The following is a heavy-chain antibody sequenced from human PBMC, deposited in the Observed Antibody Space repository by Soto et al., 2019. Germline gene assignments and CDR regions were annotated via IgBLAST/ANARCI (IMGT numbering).Heavy chain of an antibody. Sequence: EVQLVESGGGLVQPGGSLRLSCAASGFTFSSYDMHWVRQATGKGLEWVSAIGTAGDTYYPGSVKGRFTISRENAKNSLYLQMNSLRAEDTAVYYCARSLSSGYSDAFDIWGQGTMVTVSS. D-gene: IGHD3-22*01. CDR2: IGTAGDT. CDR3: ARSLSSGYSDAFDI. J-gene: IGHJ3*02. V-gene: IGHV3-13*01. CDR1: GFTFSSYD.